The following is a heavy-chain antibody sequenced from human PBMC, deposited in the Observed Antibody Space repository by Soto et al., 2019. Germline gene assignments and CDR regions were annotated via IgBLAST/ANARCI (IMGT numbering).Heavy chain of an antibody. Sequence: QVQLVQSGAEVKKPGASVKVSCKASGYTFTSYGISWVRQAPGQGLEWMGWISAYNGNTNYAQMLQGRVTMTTDTSTSTAYMELRSLRSDDTAVYYCARDIGEYYYDSSGYYVFDYWGQGTLVPVSS. CDR2: ISAYNGNT. J-gene: IGHJ4*02. D-gene: IGHD3-22*01. CDR1: GYTFTSYG. V-gene: IGHV1-18*01. CDR3: ARDIGEYYYDSSGYYVFDY.